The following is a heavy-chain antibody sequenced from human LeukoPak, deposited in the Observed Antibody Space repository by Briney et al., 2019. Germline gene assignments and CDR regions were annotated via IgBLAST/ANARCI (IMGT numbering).Heavy chain of an antibody. D-gene: IGHD2-2*02. CDR3: ARGILGYCSSTSCYRGNTNFDY. J-gene: IGHJ4*02. Sequence: GGSLRLSCAASGFTFSSYSMNWVRQAPGKGLEWVSYISSSSSTIYYADSVKGRFPISRDNAKNSLYLQMNSLRAEDTAVYYCARGILGYCSSTSCYRGNTNFDYWGQGTLVTVSS. V-gene: IGHV3-48*01. CDR1: GFTFSSYS. CDR2: ISSSSSTI.